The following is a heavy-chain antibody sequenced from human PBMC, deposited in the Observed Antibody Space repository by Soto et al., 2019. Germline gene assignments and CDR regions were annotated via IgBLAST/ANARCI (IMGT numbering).Heavy chain of an antibody. V-gene: IGHV1-69*02. CDR3: ASYNASLAPTNWFDP. D-gene: IGHD1-20*01. CDR1: GGTFSSYT. Sequence: QVQLVQSGAEVKKPGSSVKVSCKASGGTFSSYTISWVRQAPGQGLEWMGRIIPILGIANYAQKFQGRVTITADKSTSTAYMELSSLRSEDTAMYYCASYNASLAPTNWFDPWGQGTLVTVSS. CDR2: IIPILGIA. J-gene: IGHJ5*02.